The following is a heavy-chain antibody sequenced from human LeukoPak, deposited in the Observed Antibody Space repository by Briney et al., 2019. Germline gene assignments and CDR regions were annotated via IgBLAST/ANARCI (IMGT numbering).Heavy chain of an antibody. J-gene: IGHJ2*01. CDR3: ARVVTFGYFDL. CDR2: ISSNGGST. Sequence: GGSLRLSCAASGFSFKDYNMHWVRQAPGKGLEYVSAISSNGGSTYYANSVKGRFTISRDNSKNTLYLQMGSLRAEDMAVYYCARVVTFGYFDLWGRGTLVTVSS. V-gene: IGHV3-64*01. CDR1: GFSFKDYN.